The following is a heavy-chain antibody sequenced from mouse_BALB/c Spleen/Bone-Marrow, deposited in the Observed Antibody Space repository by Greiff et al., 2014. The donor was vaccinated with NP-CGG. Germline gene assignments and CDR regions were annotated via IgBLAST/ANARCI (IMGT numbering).Heavy chain of an antibody. Sequence: EVQLEESGGDLLNSGGSLKLSCAASGFSFSGYGMSWVRQTPDKRLEWVATIGVGGTYTYYPDSVKGRFTISRDNAKNTLYLRMSSLKSEDTAMYYCARPFTTVVATVFAYWGQGTLVTVSA. D-gene: IGHD1-1*01. CDR1: GFSFSGYG. CDR2: IGVGGTYT. J-gene: IGHJ3*01. CDR3: ARPFTTVVATVFAY. V-gene: IGHV5-6*01.